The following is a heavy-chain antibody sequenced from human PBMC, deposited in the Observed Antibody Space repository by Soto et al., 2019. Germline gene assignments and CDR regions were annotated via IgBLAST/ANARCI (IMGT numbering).Heavy chain of an antibody. Sequence: QVQLVQSGAEVKHSGTSVKVSCKASGYDFTAYDINWVRQASGQGLEWMGWMNPINGATGSARRFQGRVSMTRNTATGTAYLELTSLRSDDTAVYYCGRGPSPRAPAGGTPYYYAMDVGGQGTTVTVSS. D-gene: IGHD6-13*01. V-gene: IGHV1-8*02. CDR3: GRGPSPRAPAGGTPYYYAMDV. CDR2: MNPINGAT. CDR1: GYDFTAYD. J-gene: IGHJ6*02.